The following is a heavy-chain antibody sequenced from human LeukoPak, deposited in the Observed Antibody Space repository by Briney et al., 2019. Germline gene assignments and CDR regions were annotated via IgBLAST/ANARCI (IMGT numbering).Heavy chain of an antibody. Sequence: GGYLRLYCAASGFTFSSYSMKWVRQAPGKGLKWVSSISSSSSYIYYADSVKGRFTISRDNAKNSLYLQMNSLRAEDTAVYYCARDYGDYGCDYWGQGTLVTVSS. D-gene: IGHD4-17*01. CDR3: ARDYGDYGCDY. J-gene: IGHJ4*02. CDR1: GFTFSSYS. CDR2: ISSSSSYI. V-gene: IGHV3-21*01.